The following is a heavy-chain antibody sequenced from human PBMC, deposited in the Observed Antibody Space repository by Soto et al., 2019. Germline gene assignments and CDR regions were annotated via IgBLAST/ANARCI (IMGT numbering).Heavy chain of an antibody. V-gene: IGHV1-24*01. CDR1: GYTLTELS. J-gene: IGHJ4*02. CDR3: AAQNYYSGSGSYLFDY. CDR2: FDPEDGET. D-gene: IGHD3-10*01. Sequence: ASVKVSCKVSGYTLTELSMHWVRQAPGKGLEWMGGFDPEDGETIYAQKFQGRVTMTEDTSTDTAYMELSSLRSEDTAVYYCAAQNYYSGSGSYLFDYWGQGTLVTVSS.